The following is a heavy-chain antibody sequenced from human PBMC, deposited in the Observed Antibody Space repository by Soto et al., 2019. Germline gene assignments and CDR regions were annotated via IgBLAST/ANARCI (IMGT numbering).Heavy chain of an antibody. V-gene: IGHV1-2*04. D-gene: IGHD6-19*01. CDR1: GYTFTGYY. Sequence: ASVKVSRKASGYTFTGYYMHWVRQAPGQGLEWMGWINPNSGGTNYAQKFQGWVTMTRDTSISTAYMELSRLRSDDTAVYYCARENLAVAGSRTFDYWGQGTLVTVSS. J-gene: IGHJ4*02. CDR2: INPNSGGT. CDR3: ARENLAVAGSRTFDY.